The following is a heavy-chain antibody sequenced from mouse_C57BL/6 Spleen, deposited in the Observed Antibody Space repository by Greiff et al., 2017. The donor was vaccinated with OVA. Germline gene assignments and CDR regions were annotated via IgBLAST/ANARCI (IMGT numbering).Heavy chain of an antibody. Sequence: EVQGVESGGDLVKPGGSLKLSCAASGFTFSSYGMSWVRQTPDKRLEWVATISSGGSYTYYPDSVKGRFTISRDNAKNTLYLQMSSLKSEDTAMYYCARQGGNYVGAMDYWGQGTSVTVSS. CDR3: ARQGGNYVGAMDY. V-gene: IGHV5-6*01. CDR2: ISSGGSYT. J-gene: IGHJ4*01. CDR1: GFTFSSYG. D-gene: IGHD2-1*01.